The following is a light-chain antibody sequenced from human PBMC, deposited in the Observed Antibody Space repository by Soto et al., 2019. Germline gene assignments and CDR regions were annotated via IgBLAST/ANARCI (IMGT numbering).Light chain of an antibody. V-gene: IGKV1-39*01. Sequence: DIHMTQSPSSLSASVGDSVTITCRPSQNIDRYLHWYQHIPGKAPKLLIYGASNLQSGGPSRFTGSGSRTHFTLTISSLQPEDSATYYCQQTHSTPPTFGGGTKVE. CDR2: GAS. J-gene: IGKJ4*01. CDR3: QQTHSTPPT. CDR1: QNIDRY.